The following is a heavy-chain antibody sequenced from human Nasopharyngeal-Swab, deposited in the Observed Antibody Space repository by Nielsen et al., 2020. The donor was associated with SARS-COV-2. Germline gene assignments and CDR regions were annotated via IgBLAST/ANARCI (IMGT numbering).Heavy chain of an antibody. D-gene: IGHD5-12*01. J-gene: IGHJ4*02. CDR3: ARVTGYSGYGCYDY. CDR1: GFTFSSYS. V-gene: IGHV3-21*01. CDR2: ISSSSSYI. Sequence: GESLKTSCAASGFTFSSYSMNWVRQAPGKGLEWVSSISSSSSYIYYADSVKGRFTISRDNAKNSLYLQMNSLRAEDTAVYYCARVTGYSGYGCYDYWGQGTLVTVSS.